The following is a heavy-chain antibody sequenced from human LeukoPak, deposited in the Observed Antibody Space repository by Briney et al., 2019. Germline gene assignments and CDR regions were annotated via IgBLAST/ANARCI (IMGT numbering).Heavy chain of an antibody. V-gene: IGHV4-34*01. Sequence: PSETLFLTCAVYGGSFSGYYWSWIRQPPGKGLEWIGEINHSGSTNYNPSLKSRVTISVDTSKNQFSLKLSSVTAADTAVYYCARGGIVVVAAMSWFDPWGQGTLVTVSS. J-gene: IGHJ5*02. CDR1: GGSFSGYY. D-gene: IGHD2-15*01. CDR2: INHSGST. CDR3: ARGGIVVVAAMSWFDP.